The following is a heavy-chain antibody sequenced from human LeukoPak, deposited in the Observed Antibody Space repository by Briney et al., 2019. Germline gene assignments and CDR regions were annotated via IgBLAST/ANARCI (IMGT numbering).Heavy chain of an antibody. CDR2: ISYDGSNK. D-gene: IGHD2-2*01. V-gene: IGHV3-30*18. CDR1: GFTFSSYG. J-gene: IGHJ6*02. Sequence: GGSLRLSCAASGFTFSSYGMHWVRQAPGKGLEWVAVISYDGSNKYYADSVKGRFTISRDNSKNTLYLQMNSLRAEDTAVYYCAKVYCSGTSCPSGRYYYYGMDVWGQGTTVTVSS. CDR3: AKVYCSGTSCPSGRYYYYGMDV.